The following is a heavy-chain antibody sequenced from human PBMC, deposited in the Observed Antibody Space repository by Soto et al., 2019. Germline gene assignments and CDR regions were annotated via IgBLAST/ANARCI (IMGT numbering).Heavy chain of an antibody. CDR2: ISDSGGTS. CDR3: AKRPRALLTFDY. V-gene: IGHV3-23*04. CDR1: GFIFSNYV. Sequence: EVQLVYSGGGLVQPGGSLRLSCAASGFIFSNYVMSWVRQAPGKGLEWVSSISDSGGTSYYADSVKGRFTISRDNSKNTLYLQMNSLRAEDTAIYYCAKRPRALLTFDYWGQGTQVTVSS. D-gene: IGHD1-26*01. J-gene: IGHJ4*02.